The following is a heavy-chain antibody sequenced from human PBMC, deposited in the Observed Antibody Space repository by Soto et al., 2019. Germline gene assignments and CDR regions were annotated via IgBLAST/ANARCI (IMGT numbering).Heavy chain of an antibody. Sequence: ASVKVSCKASGYTFTSYYMHWVRQAPGQGLEWMGIINPSGGSTSYAQKFQGRVTITRDASASTAYMELSSLRSQDTAVYYCATSTIDTSTWKQYFYGMDVWGQGSTVTVSS. CDR2: INPSGGST. V-gene: IGHV1-46*01. CDR3: ATSTIDTSTWKQYFYGMDV. CDR1: GYTFTSYY. J-gene: IGHJ6*02. D-gene: IGHD6-13*01.